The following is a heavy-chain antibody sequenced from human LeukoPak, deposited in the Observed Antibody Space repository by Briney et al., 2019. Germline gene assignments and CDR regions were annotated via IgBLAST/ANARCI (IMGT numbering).Heavy chain of an antibody. CDR2: IRSKANSYAT. J-gene: IGHJ4*02. CDR1: GFTFSGSA. Sequence: GGSLRLSCAASGFTFSGSAIHWVRQASGKGLEWVGRIRSKANSYATAYAASVKGRFTISRHDSKNTAYLQMNSLKTEDTAVYYCTSLITMVRGVIGLLNVNWGQGTLVTVSS. CDR3: TSLITMVRGVIGLLNVN. V-gene: IGHV3-73*01. D-gene: IGHD3-10*01.